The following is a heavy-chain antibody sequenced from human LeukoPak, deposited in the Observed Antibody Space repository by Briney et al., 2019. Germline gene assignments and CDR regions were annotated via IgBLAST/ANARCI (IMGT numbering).Heavy chain of an antibody. Sequence: GRSLRLSCTASGFTFSSHWMSWVRQAPGKGLEWVANIKEDGSEDYYMDSVKGRFTISRDNAKNSLFLQMNSLEAEDTAVFYCARAYSWGQGTLVTVSS. V-gene: IGHV3-7*03. J-gene: IGHJ4*02. CDR1: GFTFSSHW. CDR3: ARAYS. CDR2: IKEDGSED.